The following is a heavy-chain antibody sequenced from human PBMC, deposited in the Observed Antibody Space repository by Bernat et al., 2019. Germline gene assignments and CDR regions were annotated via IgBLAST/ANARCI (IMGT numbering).Heavy chain of an antibody. V-gene: IGHV3-48*01. Sequence: EVQLVESGGGLVQPGGSLRLSCAASGFTFRSYSMNWVRQAPGRGREWVSYISSSSSTIYYADSVKGRFTISRDNAKNSLYLQMNSLRAEDTAVYYCARDRGYSYVREFPDYWGQGTLVTVSS. CDR3: ARDRGYSYVREFPDY. CDR1: GFTFRSYS. CDR2: ISSSSSTI. J-gene: IGHJ4*02. D-gene: IGHD5-18*01.